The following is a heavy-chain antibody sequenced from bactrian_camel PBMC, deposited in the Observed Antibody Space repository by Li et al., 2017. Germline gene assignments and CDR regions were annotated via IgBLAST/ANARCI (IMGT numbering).Heavy chain of an antibody. CDR1: AATGGPFC. V-gene: IGHV3-3*01. D-gene: IGHD1*01. Sequence: VQLVESGGGSVQAGGSLRLSCAASAATGGPFCMAYFRQAPGKEREGVAIITLETGRTDYADSVKGRFTISQDGAKNTLYLQMDNLKPEDTATYYCAAEARGSRPFGLAWTDPEEYTRWGRGTQVTVS. CDR3: AAEARGSRPFGLAWTDPEEYTR. CDR2: ITLETGRT. J-gene: IGHJ4*01.